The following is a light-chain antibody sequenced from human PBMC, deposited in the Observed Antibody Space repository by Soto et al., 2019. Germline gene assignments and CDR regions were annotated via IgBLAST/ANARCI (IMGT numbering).Light chain of an antibody. Sequence: QSALTQPASVSGSAGQSITISCSGTMRDVGAYNLVSWYQQHPGTAPKLIIYEVRNRPSGISSRFSGSRSGNTASLTISGLQPEDEGDYYCSSYTRSTTLVVFGGGTKLTVL. V-gene: IGLV2-14*01. CDR3: SSYTRSTTLVV. J-gene: IGLJ2*01. CDR2: EVR. CDR1: MRDVGAYNL.